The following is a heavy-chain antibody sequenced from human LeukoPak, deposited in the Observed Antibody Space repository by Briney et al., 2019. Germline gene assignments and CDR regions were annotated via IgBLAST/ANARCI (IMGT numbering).Heavy chain of an antibody. CDR1: GYTFNNYG. CDR3: ARFGPGYYDILTGYGDY. CDR2: VTSYNGNT. V-gene: IGHV1-18*01. Sequence: ASVKVSCKASGYTFNNYGISWVRQAPGQGLEWMGWVTSYNGNTNYAQKLQGRVTMTTDTSTSTAYMELRSLRSDDTAVYYCARFGPGYYDILTGYGDYWGQGTLVTVSS. J-gene: IGHJ4*02. D-gene: IGHD3-9*01.